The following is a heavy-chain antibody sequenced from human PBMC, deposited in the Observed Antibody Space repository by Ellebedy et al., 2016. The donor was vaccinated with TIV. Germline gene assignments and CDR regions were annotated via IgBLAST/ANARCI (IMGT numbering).Heavy chain of an antibody. J-gene: IGHJ5*02. CDR1: GFTFTNYW. Sequence: GESLKISXAASGFTFTNYWMHWVRQAPGEGLVWVSRINSDGSITNYADSVKGRFTVSNDNAKNTLYLQMNSLRAEDTAVYYCSRDPGLNWFDPWGQGTLVTVSS. CDR3: SRDPGLNWFDP. V-gene: IGHV3-74*01. D-gene: IGHD3-10*01. CDR2: INSDGSIT.